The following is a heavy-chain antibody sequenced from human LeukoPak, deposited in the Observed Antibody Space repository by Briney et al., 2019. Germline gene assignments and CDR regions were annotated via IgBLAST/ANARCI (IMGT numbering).Heavy chain of an antibody. V-gene: IGHV1-69*05. J-gene: IGHJ4*02. CDR1: GGTFSSYA. CDR2: IIPIFGTA. D-gene: IGHD3-22*01. Sequence: PVKVSCKASGGTFSSYAISWVRQAPGQGLEWMGRIIPIFGTANYAQKFQGRVTITTDESTSTAYMELSSLRSEDTAVYYCARGRLDYYDSSGRMYYFDYWGQGTLVTVSS. CDR3: ARGRLDYYDSSGRMYYFDY.